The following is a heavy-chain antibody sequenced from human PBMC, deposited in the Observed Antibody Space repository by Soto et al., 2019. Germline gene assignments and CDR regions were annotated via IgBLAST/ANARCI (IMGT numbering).Heavy chain of an antibody. J-gene: IGHJ4*02. CDR2: ISNDGKSE. CDR1: GFSFSAFG. V-gene: IGHV3-30*18. Sequence: QVQLVESGGGVVQPGRSLRLSCAASGFSFSAFGMHWVRQAPGKGLEWIAVISNDGKSEHYADSVKGRFTISRDNSKNTLYLQMNSLRAEDTAVYYCAKDTSIAAQYYFDYWGQGTLVTVSS. D-gene: IGHD6-6*01. CDR3: AKDTSIAAQYYFDY.